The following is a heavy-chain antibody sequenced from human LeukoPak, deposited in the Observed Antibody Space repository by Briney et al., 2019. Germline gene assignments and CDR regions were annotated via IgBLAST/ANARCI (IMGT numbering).Heavy chain of an antibody. CDR2: ISAYNGNT. V-gene: IGHV1-18*01. Sequence: ASVKVSCKASGYTFTSYGISWVRQAPGQGLEWMGWISAYNGNTNYAQKLQGRVTMTTDTSTSTAYVELRSLRSDDTAVYYCARAVRYCSSTSCYPSRWFDPWGQGTLVTVSS. J-gene: IGHJ5*02. CDR1: GYTFTSYG. CDR3: ARAVRYCSSTSCYPSRWFDP. D-gene: IGHD2-2*01.